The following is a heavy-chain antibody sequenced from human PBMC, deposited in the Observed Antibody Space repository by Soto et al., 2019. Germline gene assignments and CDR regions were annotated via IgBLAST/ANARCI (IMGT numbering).Heavy chain of an antibody. CDR2: ISYDGSNK. V-gene: IGHV3-30-3*01. D-gene: IGHD2-15*01. Sequence: QVQLVESGGGVVQPGRSVRLSCAASGFTFSSYAMHWVRQAPGKGLEWVAVISYDGSNKYYADSVKGRFTISRDNSKNTLYLQMNSLRAEDTAVYYCARDERVVVVVAAHFDYWGQGTLVTVSS. J-gene: IGHJ4*02. CDR1: GFTFSSYA. CDR3: ARDERVVVVVAAHFDY.